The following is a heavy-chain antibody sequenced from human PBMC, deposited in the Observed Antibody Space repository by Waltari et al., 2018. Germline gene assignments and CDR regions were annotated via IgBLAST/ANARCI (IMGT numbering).Heavy chain of an antibody. CDR3: ARASGSDLYYYYYYMDV. CDR1: GGPISSYY. CDR2: IYYSGST. V-gene: IGHV4-59*01. Sequence: QVQLQESGPGLVKPSETLSLTCTVSGGPISSYYWSWIRQPPGKGLEWIGYIYYSGSTNYNPSLKSRVTISVDTSKNQFSLKLSSVTAADTAVYYCARASGSDLYYYYYYMDVWGKGTTVTVSS. J-gene: IGHJ6*03. D-gene: IGHD5-12*01.